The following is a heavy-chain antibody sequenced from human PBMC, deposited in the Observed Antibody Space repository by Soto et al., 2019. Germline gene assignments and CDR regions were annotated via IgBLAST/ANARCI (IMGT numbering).Heavy chain of an antibody. V-gene: IGHV4-39*01. Sequence: SETLSLTCSVSRASLSSSTYYWSWIRQPPGRGPEWIGSIYYSGNTYYKPSLKSRVSISIDTSRNQFSLKLTSVTAADTGVYYCASSSPFHYWGPGILVTVSS. CDR3: ASSSPFHY. D-gene: IGHD6-6*01. CDR2: IYYSGNT. J-gene: IGHJ4*02. CDR1: RASLSSSTYY.